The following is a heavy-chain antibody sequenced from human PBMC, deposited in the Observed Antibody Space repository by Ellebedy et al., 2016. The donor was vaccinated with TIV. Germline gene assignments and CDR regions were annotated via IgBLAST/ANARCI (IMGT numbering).Heavy chain of an antibody. Sequence: GESLKISCAASGFTFSSYSMNWVRQAPGKGLEWVSYISSRSTTIDYADSVKGRFTISRDDAKNSLSLHMNRLRAEDTAVYYCARTRGYNYGYSDYWGQGTLVTVSS. V-gene: IGHV3-48*04. CDR2: ISSRSTTI. CDR1: GFTFSSYS. J-gene: IGHJ4*02. D-gene: IGHD5-18*01. CDR3: ARTRGYNYGYSDY.